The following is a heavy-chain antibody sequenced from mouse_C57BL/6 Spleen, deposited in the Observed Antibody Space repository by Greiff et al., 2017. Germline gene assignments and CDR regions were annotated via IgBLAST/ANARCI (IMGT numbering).Heavy chain of an antibody. CDR1: GYAFSGSW. D-gene: IGHD2-3*01. Sequence: QVQLQQSGPELVKPGASVKISCKASGYAFSGSWMNWVKQRPGKGLEWIGRIYPGDGDTNYNGKFKGKATLTADKSSSTAYMQLSSLTSEDAAVYFYARDGYSPHFGVWGTGTTVTVSS. CDR2: IYPGDGDT. V-gene: IGHV1-82*01. CDR3: ARDGYSPHFGV. J-gene: IGHJ1*03.